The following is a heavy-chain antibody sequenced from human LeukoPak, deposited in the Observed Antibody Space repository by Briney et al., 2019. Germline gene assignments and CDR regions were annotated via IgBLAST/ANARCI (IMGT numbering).Heavy chain of an antibody. CDR3: ARDSPTNYYYYYYMDV. V-gene: IGHV4-4*07. Sequence: PSETLSLTCTVSGGSISSYYWSWIRQPAGKGLEWIGRIYTSGSTNYNPSLKSRVTMSVDTSKNQFSLKLSSVTAADTAVYYCARDSPTNYYYYYYMDVWGKGTTVTVSS. D-gene: IGHD5-24*01. CDR1: GGSISSYY. J-gene: IGHJ6*03. CDR2: IYTSGST.